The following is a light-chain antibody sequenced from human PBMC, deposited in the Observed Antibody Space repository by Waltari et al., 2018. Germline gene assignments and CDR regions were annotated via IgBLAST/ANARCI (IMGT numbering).Light chain of an antibody. CDR3: QQYGSSPFT. V-gene: IGKV3-20*01. J-gene: IGKJ3*01. CDR1: QSVSSSY. CDR2: GAS. Sequence: EIVLTQSPGTLSLSPGQRATLSCRDSQSVSSSYLAWYQQTPGQAPRLLIYGASSRATGIPDRFSGSGSGTDFTLTISRLEPEDFAVYYCQQYGSSPFTFGPGTKVDIK.